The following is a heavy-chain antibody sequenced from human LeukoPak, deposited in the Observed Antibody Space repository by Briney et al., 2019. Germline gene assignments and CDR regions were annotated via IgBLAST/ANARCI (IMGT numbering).Heavy chain of an antibody. CDR1: GFTFSSYW. Sequence: GGSLRLSCAASGFTFSSYWMHWVRQAPGKGLVWVSRINDDGYSTTYADSVKGRFTISRDNAKNALYLQMNSLRAEDTAVYYCGREVPGGTTSLDCWGQGTVVTVSS. CDR2: INDDGYST. J-gene: IGHJ4*02. CDR3: GREVPGGTTSLDC. V-gene: IGHV3-74*01. D-gene: IGHD1-7*01.